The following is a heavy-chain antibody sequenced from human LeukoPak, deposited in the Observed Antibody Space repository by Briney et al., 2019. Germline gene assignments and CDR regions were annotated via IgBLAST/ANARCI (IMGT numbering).Heavy chain of an antibody. D-gene: IGHD3-22*01. J-gene: IGHJ4*02. Sequence: SETLSLTCSVSGGSISSYYWSWIRQPPGKGLDWIGYIFFSGSTKYNPYLQSRVSMSVDTSTRQFSLKLSSVTAADTAVYYCARGRALDPTGYYYYWGQGIRVTVSS. CDR2: IFFSGST. CDR3: ARGRALDPTGYYYY. V-gene: IGHV4-59*01. CDR1: GGSISSYY.